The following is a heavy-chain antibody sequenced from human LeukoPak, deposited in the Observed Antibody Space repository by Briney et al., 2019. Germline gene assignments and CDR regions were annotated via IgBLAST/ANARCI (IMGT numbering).Heavy chain of an antibody. D-gene: IGHD3-22*01. J-gene: IGHJ3*02. CDR3: AKDVLYYYDSSGHAFDI. Sequence: GGSLSLSCAASGFTFSSYAMSWVRQAPGKGLEWVSAISGSGGSTYYADSVKGRFTISRDNSKNTLYLQMNSLRAEDTAVYYCAKDVLYYYDSSGHAFDIWGQGTMVTVSS. CDR2: ISGSGGST. V-gene: IGHV3-23*01. CDR1: GFTFSSYA.